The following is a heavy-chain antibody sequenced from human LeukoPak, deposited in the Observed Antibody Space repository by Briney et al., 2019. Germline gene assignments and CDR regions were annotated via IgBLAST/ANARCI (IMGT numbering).Heavy chain of an antibody. CDR1: RYSFNTYW. CDR3: ARHYGGDVTLLQY. V-gene: IGHV5-10-1*01. Sequence: GESLRISCKTSRYSFNTYWITWVRHMPVAVLECMGRIHPGDSDIKYRKSLQGHVPFSTDKSITTAYLQWTSLKASDTAMYFCARHYGGDVTLLQYWGRGPQVTVS. CDR2: IHPGDSDI. J-gene: IGHJ4*02. D-gene: IGHD3-16*01.